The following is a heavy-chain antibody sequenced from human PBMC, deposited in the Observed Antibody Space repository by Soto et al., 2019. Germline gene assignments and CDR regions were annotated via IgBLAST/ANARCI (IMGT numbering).Heavy chain of an antibody. V-gene: IGHV4-4*07. CDR2: IHSSGTT. CDR1: SGSINSFY. D-gene: IGHD1-7*01. CDR3: ARDRIIGTSYSDY. J-gene: IGHJ4*02. Sequence: SETLSLTCTVSSGSINSFYWAWMRQPAGKGLEWIGRIHSSGTTNYNPSLSSRVTMSVDPSKNQFSLRLTSVAAADTAVYYCARDRIIGTSYSDYWGQGILVTVSS.